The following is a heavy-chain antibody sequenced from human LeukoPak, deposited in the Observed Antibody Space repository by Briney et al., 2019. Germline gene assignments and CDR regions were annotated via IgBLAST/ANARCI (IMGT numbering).Heavy chain of an antibody. CDR3: ATRDGYYYGSGSPV. J-gene: IGHJ4*02. D-gene: IGHD3-10*01. Sequence: PSETLSLTCAVSGYSISSGYYWGWIRQPPGKGLEWIGSIYYSGSTYYNPSLKSRVTISVDTSKNQFSLKLSSVTAADTAVYYCATRDGYYYGSGSPVWGQGTLVTVSS. V-gene: IGHV4-38-2*01. CDR2: IYYSGST. CDR1: GYSISSGYY.